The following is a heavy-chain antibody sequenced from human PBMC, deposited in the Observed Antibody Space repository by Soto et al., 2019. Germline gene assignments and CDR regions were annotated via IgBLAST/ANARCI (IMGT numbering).Heavy chain of an antibody. V-gene: IGHV1-3*01. CDR3: AWATYTSGGSPTFAMDV. J-gene: IGHJ6*02. D-gene: IGHD3-10*01. CDR2: INDWNGYA. CDR1: GYTLRSNA. Sequence: ASVNVSCMACGYTLRSNAIHWLRQAPGQEPEWMGWINDWNGYAKYSHNLQDRAHLTSDTSASTTYMELSSLRAEDTAIFYCAWATYTSGGSPTFAMDVWGQGTTVTVSS.